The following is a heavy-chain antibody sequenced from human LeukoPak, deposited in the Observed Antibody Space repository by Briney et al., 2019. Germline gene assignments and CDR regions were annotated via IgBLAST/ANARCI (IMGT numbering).Heavy chain of an antibody. D-gene: IGHD1-26*01. V-gene: IGHV4-39*01. CDR1: GGSISSSSHY. CDR2: IDDRGTI. CDR3: ARPLSEGATRTGFGY. Sequence: SETLSLTCTVSGGSISSSSHYWGWIRQPPGKGLEWMGSIDDRGTIYYNPSLKSRVTISVDTSKNQFSLKLSSVTAADTAVYYCARPLSEGATRTGFGYWGQGTLVTVSS. J-gene: IGHJ4*02.